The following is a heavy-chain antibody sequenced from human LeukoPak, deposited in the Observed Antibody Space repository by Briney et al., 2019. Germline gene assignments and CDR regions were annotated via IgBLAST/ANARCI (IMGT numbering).Heavy chain of an antibody. CDR1: GFTFSSSA. D-gene: IGHD3-9*01. V-gene: IGHV3-23*01. CDR2: ISGSGGSP. CDR3: AKDPKQLRYFDWVTPTFDY. J-gene: IGHJ4*02. Sequence: PGGSPRLSCAASGFTFSSSAMSWVRQAPGKGLEWVSSISGSGGSPYYADSVKGRFTISRDNSKNTLYLQMNSLRAEDTAVYYCAKDPKQLRYFDWVTPTFDYWGQGTLVTVSS.